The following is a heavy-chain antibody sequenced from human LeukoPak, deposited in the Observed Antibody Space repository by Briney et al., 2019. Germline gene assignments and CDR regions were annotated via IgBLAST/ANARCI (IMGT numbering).Heavy chain of an antibody. Sequence: PGRSLRLSCAASGFTFSSYTMHWVRQAPGKGLEWVAVIWYDGSKKYYADSVQGRFTISRDNSKNTLYLQMSSLRAEDTAVYYCTRAGGSGRYSPPLFDYWGQGTLVTVSS. D-gene: IGHD3-10*01. CDR2: IWYDGSKK. J-gene: IGHJ4*02. V-gene: IGHV3-33*01. CDR1: GFTFSSYT. CDR3: TRAGGSGRYSPPLFDY.